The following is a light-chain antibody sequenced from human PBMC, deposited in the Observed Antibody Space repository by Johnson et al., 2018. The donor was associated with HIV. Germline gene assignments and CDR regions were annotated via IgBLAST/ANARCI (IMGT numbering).Light chain of an antibody. CDR1: SSNIGNNY. V-gene: IGLV1-51*02. CDR2: ENN. CDR3: GTWVSSWSAPYV. J-gene: IGLJ1*01. Sequence: QSVLTQPPSVSAAPGQKVTISCSGSSSNIGNNYVSWYQQLPGTAPKLLVYENNKRPSGIPDRFSGSKSGTSATLDITGLQAGDDADYYCGTWVSSWSAPYVFVTGTTSTVL.